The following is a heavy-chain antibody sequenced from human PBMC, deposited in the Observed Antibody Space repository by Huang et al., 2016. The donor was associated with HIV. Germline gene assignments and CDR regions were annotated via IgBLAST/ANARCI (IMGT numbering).Heavy chain of an antibody. J-gene: IGHJ4*02. CDR3: ANDLTYTFGRHFDY. Sequence: QVQLVESGGGVVQPGGSLRLSCTASGFTFGSFGMHWVRQAPGKGLEWVAFIRYDGNNYYYADSVRGRFTISRDNSKDTLYLQTNRLRPDDSAVYYCANDLTYTFGRHFDYWGRGTLVTVSS. CDR1: GFTFGSFG. D-gene: IGHD3-3*01. CDR2: IRYDGNNY. V-gene: IGHV3-30*02.